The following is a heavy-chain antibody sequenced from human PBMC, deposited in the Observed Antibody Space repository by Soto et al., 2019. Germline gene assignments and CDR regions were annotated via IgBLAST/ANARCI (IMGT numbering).Heavy chain of an antibody. Sequence: ASVKVSCKASGYTFTSYGISWVRQAPGQGLEWMGWISAYNGNTNYAQKLQGRVTMTTDTSTSTACMELRSLRSDDTAVYYCARVPRLSTVTTGSGDYWGQGTLVTVSS. V-gene: IGHV1-18*01. D-gene: IGHD4-17*01. J-gene: IGHJ4*02. CDR3: ARVPRLSTVTTGSGDY. CDR2: ISAYNGNT. CDR1: GYTFTSYG.